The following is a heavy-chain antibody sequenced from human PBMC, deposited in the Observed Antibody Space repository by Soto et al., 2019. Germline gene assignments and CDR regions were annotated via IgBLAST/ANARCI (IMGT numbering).Heavy chain of an antibody. D-gene: IGHD2-8*01. Sequence: PGGSLRLSCAASGFTFSSYGMHWVRQAPGKGLEWAAVISYDGSNKYYADSVKGRFTISRDNSKNTLYLQMNSLRAEDTAVYYCAKDRGGMLYGWYLDLWGRGTLVTISS. V-gene: IGHV3-30*18. CDR1: GFTFSSYG. CDR3: AKDRGGMLYGWYLDL. CDR2: ISYDGSNK. J-gene: IGHJ2*01.